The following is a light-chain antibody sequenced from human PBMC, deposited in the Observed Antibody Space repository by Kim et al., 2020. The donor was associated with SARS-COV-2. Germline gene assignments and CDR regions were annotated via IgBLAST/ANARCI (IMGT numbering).Light chain of an antibody. CDR2: DVT. CDR1: TNTVGTYNY. J-gene: IGLJ2*01. CDR3: CSFAGSRL. Sequence: SPGQSVTISCTGTTNTVGTYNYVSWYQQHPGKAPKVVIFDVTKRPPGVPDRFSGSRSGNTASLTISGLQPEDEADYYCCSFAGSRLFGGGTQLTVL. V-gene: IGLV2-11*03.